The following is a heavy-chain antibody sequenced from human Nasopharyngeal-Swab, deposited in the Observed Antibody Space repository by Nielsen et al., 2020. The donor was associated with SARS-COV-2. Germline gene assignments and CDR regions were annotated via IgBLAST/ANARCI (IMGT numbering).Heavy chain of an antibody. D-gene: IGHD2-15*01. CDR2: ISYDGNYK. Sequence: GESLKISCEASGFSFRTSPMHWVRQAPGMGLEWVASISYDGNYKSYADSVKGRFTISRDDSENTLYLQMNSLKIEDTAVYYCAAGSDYWGQGTLVTVSS. V-gene: IGHV3-30-3*01. CDR1: GFSFRTSP. CDR3: AAGSDY. J-gene: IGHJ4*02.